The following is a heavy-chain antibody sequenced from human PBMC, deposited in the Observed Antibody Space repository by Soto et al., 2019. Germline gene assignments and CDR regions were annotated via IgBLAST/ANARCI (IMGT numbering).Heavy chain of an antibody. V-gene: IGHV3-30-3*01. CDR1: GFTFSSYA. Sequence: GGSLRLSCAASGFTFSSYAMHWVRQAPGKGLEWVAVISYDGSNKYYADSVKGRFTISRDNSKNTLYLQMNSLRAEDTAVYYCASVGGGSCYDGSLCGMDVWGQGTTVTSP. D-gene: IGHD2-15*01. CDR3: ASVGGGSCYDGSLCGMDV. CDR2: ISYDGSNK. J-gene: IGHJ6*02.